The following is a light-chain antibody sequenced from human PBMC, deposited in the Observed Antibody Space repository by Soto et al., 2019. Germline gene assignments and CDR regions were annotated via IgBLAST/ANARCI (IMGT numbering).Light chain of an antibody. J-gene: IGKJ2*01. Sequence: IQMTQSPSSLSASLGDRVTITCRASQRITTYLNWYQQKPGNAPKLLITTSGTLQRGVPSRFSGSGSGTDFTLTINSLQREDFATYFCQQTYSTPYTFGQGTKLEIK. CDR1: QRITTY. CDR2: TSG. CDR3: QQTYSTPYT. V-gene: IGKV1-39*01.